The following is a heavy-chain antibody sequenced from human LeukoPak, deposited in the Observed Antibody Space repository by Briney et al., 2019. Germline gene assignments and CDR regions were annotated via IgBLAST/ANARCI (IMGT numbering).Heavy chain of an antibody. CDR2: IYYSGST. Sequence: SSETLSLTCTVSGGSISSYYWSWIRQPPGKGLEWIGYIYYSGSTNYNPSLKSRVTISVDTSKNQFSLKLSSVTAADTAVYYCARGQYLPYYYYMDVWGKGTTVTVSS. J-gene: IGHJ6*03. CDR1: GGSISSYY. CDR3: ARGQYLPYYYYMDV. D-gene: IGHD4-11*01. V-gene: IGHV4-59*01.